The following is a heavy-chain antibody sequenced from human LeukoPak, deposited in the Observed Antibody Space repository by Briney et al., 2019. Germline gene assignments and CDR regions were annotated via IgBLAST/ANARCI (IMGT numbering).Heavy chain of an antibody. CDR3: ASVFGIAAVYFQH. J-gene: IGHJ1*01. Sequence: PSETLSLTCAVSGGSISSSNWWSWVRQPPGKGLEWIGEIYHSGSTNYNPSLKSRVTISVDKSKNQFSLKLSSVTAADTAVYYCASVFGIAAVYFQHWGQGTLVTVSS. CDR1: GGSISSSNW. D-gene: IGHD6-13*01. CDR2: IYHSGST. V-gene: IGHV4-4*02.